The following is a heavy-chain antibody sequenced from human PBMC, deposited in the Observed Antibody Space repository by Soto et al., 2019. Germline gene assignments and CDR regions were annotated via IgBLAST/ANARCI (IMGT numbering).Heavy chain of an antibody. CDR2: IWYVGSNK. CDR3: ARDGGCRDGYTVGCNWFDP. V-gene: IGHV3-33*01. CDR1: GFTFSSYG. J-gene: IGHJ5*02. D-gene: IGHD5-12*01. Sequence: QVQLVESGGGVVQPGRSLRLSCAASGFTFSSYGMHWVRQAPGKGREGGAVIWYVGSNKYYADSVKGRLTISRDNSKNTLYLQMNSLRAEDTAVYYCARDGGCRDGYTVGCNWFDPWGQGTLVTVSS.